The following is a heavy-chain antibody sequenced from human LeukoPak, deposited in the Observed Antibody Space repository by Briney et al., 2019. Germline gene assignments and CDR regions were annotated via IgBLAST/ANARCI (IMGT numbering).Heavy chain of an antibody. D-gene: IGHD5-18*01. Sequence: GGSLRLSCAASGFTFSSYGMHWVRQAPGKGLEWVAVISYDGSNKYYADSVKGRFTISRDNSKNPLYLQMNSLRAEDTAVYYCAKVSGYSYGFDYWGQGTLVTVSS. J-gene: IGHJ4*02. CDR3: AKVSGYSYGFDY. CDR1: GFTFSSYG. V-gene: IGHV3-30*18. CDR2: ISYDGSNK.